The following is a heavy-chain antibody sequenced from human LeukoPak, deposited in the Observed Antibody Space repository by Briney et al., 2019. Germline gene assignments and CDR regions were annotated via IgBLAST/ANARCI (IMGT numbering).Heavy chain of an antibody. V-gene: IGHV4-4*07. J-gene: IGHJ3*02. Sequence: SETLSLTCTVSGGSISSYYWSWIRQPAGKGLEWIGRIYTGGSTNYNPSLKSRVTISVDKSKNQFSLKLSSATAADTAVYYCARPVVAATFAFDIWGQGTMVTVSS. CDR2: IYTGGST. CDR3: ARPVVAATFAFDI. D-gene: IGHD2-15*01. CDR1: GGSISSYY.